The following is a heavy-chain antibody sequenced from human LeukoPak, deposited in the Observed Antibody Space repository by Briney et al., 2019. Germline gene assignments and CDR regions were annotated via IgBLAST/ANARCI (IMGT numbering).Heavy chain of an antibody. CDR3: ARDLDSSSSSDY. CDR1: GYTFTSYG. V-gene: IGHV1-18*01. CDR2: ISAYNGNT. J-gene: IGHJ4*02. D-gene: IGHD6-6*01. Sequence: ASVKVSCKASGYTFTSYGISWVRQAPGQGLEWMGWISAYNGNTNYAQKLQGRVTMTTDTSTSTAYMELSSLRSEDTAVYYCARDLDSSSSSDYWGQGTLVTVSS.